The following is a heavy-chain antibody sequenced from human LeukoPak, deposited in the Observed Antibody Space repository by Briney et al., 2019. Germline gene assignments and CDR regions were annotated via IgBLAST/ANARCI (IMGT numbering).Heavy chain of an antibody. CDR1: GYSISSGYY. Sequence: SETLSLTCTVSGYSISSGYYWGWIRQPPGKGLEWIGSIYHSGSIYYNPSLKSRVTISVDTSKNQFSLKLSSVTAADTAVYYCARGRITMVRGVPRHDAFDIWGQGTMVTVSS. J-gene: IGHJ3*02. V-gene: IGHV4-38-2*02. D-gene: IGHD3-10*01. CDR3: ARGRITMVRGVPRHDAFDI. CDR2: IYHSGSI.